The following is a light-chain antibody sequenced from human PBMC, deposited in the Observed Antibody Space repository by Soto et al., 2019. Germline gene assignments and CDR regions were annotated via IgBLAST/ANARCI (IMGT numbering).Light chain of an antibody. CDR3: QQRTKWPRT. Sequence: EIVLTQSPATLSLSPGDTATLSCRTSQSFSSNLAWYRQKPGQAPRLLIYDVSNRATGIPARFSGSGSGTDFTLTISSLEPEDFAVYYCQQRTKWPRTFGQGTKVETK. J-gene: IGKJ1*01. CDR2: DVS. V-gene: IGKV3-11*01. CDR1: QSFSSN.